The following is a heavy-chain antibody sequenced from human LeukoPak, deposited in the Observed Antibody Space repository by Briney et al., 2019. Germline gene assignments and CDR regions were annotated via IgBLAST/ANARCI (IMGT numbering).Heavy chain of an antibody. V-gene: IGHV3-30-3*01. Sequence: GRSLRLSCAASGFTFSDYAMHWVRQAPGKGLEWVAVISKDGSDKYYPGSVRGRFTISRDNSKNTIYLQMDSLRAEDTAIYYCARDYWWNYDYWGQGTLVTVSS. J-gene: IGHJ4*02. CDR2: ISKDGSDK. CDR3: ARDYWWNYDY. D-gene: IGHD1-7*01. CDR1: GFTFSDYA.